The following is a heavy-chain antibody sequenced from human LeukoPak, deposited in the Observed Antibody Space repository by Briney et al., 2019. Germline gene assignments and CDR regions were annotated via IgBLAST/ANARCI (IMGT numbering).Heavy chain of an antibody. V-gene: IGHV3-33*01. CDR1: GFTFSSYG. CDR3: ARGEYAYYGMDV. J-gene: IGHJ6*02. Sequence: PGGSLRLSCAASGFTFSSYGMHWVRQAPGNGLEWVAVIWYDGSNKYYADSVKGRFTISRDNSKNTLYLQMNSLRAEDTAVYYCARGEYAYYGMDVWGQGTTVTVSS. CDR2: IWYDGSNK.